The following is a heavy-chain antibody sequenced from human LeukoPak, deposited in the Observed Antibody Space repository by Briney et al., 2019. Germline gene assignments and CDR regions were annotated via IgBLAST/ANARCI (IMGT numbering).Heavy chain of an antibody. Sequence: ASVKVSCKASGYTFTGYYMHWVRQAPGQGLEWMGWINPNSGGTNYAQKFQGRVTMTRDTSISTAYMELSRLRSDDTAVYYCARATTLIRFLEWLEGAFDCWGQGTLVTVSS. J-gene: IGHJ4*02. D-gene: IGHD3-3*01. V-gene: IGHV1-2*02. CDR2: INPNSGGT. CDR3: ARATTLIRFLEWLEGAFDC. CDR1: GYTFTGYY.